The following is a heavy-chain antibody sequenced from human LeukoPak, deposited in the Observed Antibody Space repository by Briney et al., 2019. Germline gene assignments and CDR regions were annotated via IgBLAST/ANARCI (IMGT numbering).Heavy chain of an antibody. Sequence: PSETLSLTCTLSGGSISSHFWTWIRHPPGKGLEWIGYIHYSRSTNYNPSLMCRVSISVDTSKNEFSLKFSSVTAADTAVYYCARDFLEGRRASCLNWFDPWGQGTLVTVSS. J-gene: IGHJ5*02. D-gene: IGHD2-2*01. CDR1: GGSISSHF. CDR2: IHYSRST. CDR3: ARDFLEGRRASCLNWFDP. V-gene: IGHV4-59*11.